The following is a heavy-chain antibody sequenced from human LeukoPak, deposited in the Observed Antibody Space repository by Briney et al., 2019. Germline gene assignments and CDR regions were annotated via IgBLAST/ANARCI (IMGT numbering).Heavy chain of an antibody. V-gene: IGHV6-1*01. CDR2: TYYRSKWYN. Sequence: SQTLSLTCAISGDSVSSNSATWNWIRQSPSRGLEWLGRTYYRSKWYNDYAVSVKSRITINPDTSKNQFSLKLSSVTAADTAVYYCASYRLGITMVPFDYWGQGTLVTVSS. D-gene: IGHD3-10*01. CDR3: ASYRLGITMVPFDY. J-gene: IGHJ4*02. CDR1: GDSVSSNSAT.